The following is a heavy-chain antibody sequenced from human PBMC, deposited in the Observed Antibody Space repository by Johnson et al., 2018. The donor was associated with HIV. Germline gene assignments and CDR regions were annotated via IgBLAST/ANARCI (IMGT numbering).Heavy chain of an antibody. CDR3: ARGALGAFDI. D-gene: IGHD3-3*02. CDR2: FSGSGGRT. CDR1: GFTFSTYG. V-gene: IGHV3-23*04. J-gene: IGHJ3*02. Sequence: VQLVESGGGLVQPGGSLRLSCAASGFTFSTYGTSWVRQAPGKGLEWVAGFSGSGGRTYYADSVRGRFTISRDNSKNMLFLQMNSLRAEDTALYYCARGALGAFDIWGQGTMVTVSS.